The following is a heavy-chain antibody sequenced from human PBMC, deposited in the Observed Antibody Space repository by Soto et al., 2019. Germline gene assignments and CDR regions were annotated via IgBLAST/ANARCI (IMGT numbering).Heavy chain of an antibody. Sequence: SETLSLTCTVSGGSVSSGSYYWSWIRQPPGKGLEWIGYIYYSGSTNYNPSLKSRVTISVDTSKNQFSLKLSSVTAADTAVYYCARVIAKVGATYLDYWGQGTLVTVSS. V-gene: IGHV4-61*01. CDR2: IYYSGST. D-gene: IGHD1-26*01. CDR1: GGSVSSGSYY. CDR3: ARVIAKVGATYLDY. J-gene: IGHJ4*02.